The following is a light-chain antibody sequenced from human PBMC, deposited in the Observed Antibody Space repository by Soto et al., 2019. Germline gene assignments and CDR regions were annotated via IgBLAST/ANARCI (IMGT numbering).Light chain of an antibody. Sequence: QSVLTQPPSVSAGPEQKVTISCSGSSSNIGNNYVSWYQQLPGTAPKLLIYENNKRPSGIPDRFSGSKSGTSATLGITGLQTGDEADYYCGTWDSSLSALYVFGTGTKVTVL. CDR3: GTWDSSLSALYV. CDR2: ENN. CDR1: SSNIGNNY. V-gene: IGLV1-51*02. J-gene: IGLJ1*01.